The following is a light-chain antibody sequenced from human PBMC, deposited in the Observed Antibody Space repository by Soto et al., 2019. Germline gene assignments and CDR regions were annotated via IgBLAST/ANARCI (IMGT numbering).Light chain of an antibody. J-gene: IGLJ3*02. V-gene: IGLV6-57*04. CDR1: SGSIASNY. Sequence: NFMLTQPHSVSESPGKTVTISCTRSSGSIASNYVQWYQQRPGSAPTTVIYEDNQRPSGVPDRFSGSIDSSSNSASLTISGLKTEDEADYYCQSYDSSNHWVFCGGTKLTV. CDR3: QSYDSSNHWV. CDR2: EDN.